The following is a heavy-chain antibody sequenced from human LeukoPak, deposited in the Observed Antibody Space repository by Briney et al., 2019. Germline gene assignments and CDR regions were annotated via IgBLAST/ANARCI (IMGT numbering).Heavy chain of an antibody. Sequence: GASVKVSCKASGYTFSSYDINWVRQATGQGLEWMGWMNPNSGNTGYAQNFQGRVTMTRNTSINTAYMGLSSLRPDDTAVYFCAKASNYYYYYALDVWGQGTTVTVSS. V-gene: IGHV1-8*01. J-gene: IGHJ6*02. CDR1: GYTFSSYD. CDR2: MNPNSGNT. D-gene: IGHD4-11*01. CDR3: AKASNYYYYYALDV.